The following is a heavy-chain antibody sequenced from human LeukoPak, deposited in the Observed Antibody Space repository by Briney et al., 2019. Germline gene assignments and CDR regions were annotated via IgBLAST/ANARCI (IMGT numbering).Heavy chain of an antibody. Sequence: GASVKVSCKASGYTFTSYYMHWVRQAPGQGLEWMGIINPSGGSTSYAQKFQGRVTITADESTSTAYMELSSLRSEDTAVYYCARTGTTVYWGQGTLVTVSS. CDR3: ARTGTTVY. CDR1: GYTFTSYY. V-gene: IGHV1-46*01. CDR2: INPSGGST. D-gene: IGHD1-1*01. J-gene: IGHJ4*02.